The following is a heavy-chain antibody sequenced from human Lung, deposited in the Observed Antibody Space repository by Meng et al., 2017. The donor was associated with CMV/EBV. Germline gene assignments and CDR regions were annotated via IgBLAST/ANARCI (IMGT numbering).Heavy chain of an antibody. D-gene: IGHD2-2*01. V-gene: IGHV4-34*01. J-gene: IGHJ6*02. Sequence: TLSLTCXVYGGSFSGYFWSWIRQPPGKGLEWIGEINHSGSTNYNPSLKSRVTISVDTSKNQFFLKLSSVTAADTAVYYCARGTVTSRVIVPPFAIKIVYGMDVWGQGTTVTVSS. CDR3: ARGTVTSRVIVPPFAIKIVYGMDV. CDR2: INHSGST. CDR1: GGSFSGYF.